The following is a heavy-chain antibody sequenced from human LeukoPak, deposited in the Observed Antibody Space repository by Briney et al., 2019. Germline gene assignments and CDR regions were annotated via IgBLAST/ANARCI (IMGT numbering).Heavy chain of an antibody. Sequence: ASVKVSCKASGYSFTGYFIHWVRQAPGQGPEWMGWINPNGGDTNYAQNFQGRVIMTRDTSISTAYMDLSMLKSDDTAFYYCARELTPDDSGYSQDALDVWGQGTMVTVSS. J-gene: IGHJ3*01. CDR1: GYSFTGYF. CDR2: INPNGGDT. V-gene: IGHV1-2*02. CDR3: ARELTPDDSGYSQDALDV. D-gene: IGHD3-22*01.